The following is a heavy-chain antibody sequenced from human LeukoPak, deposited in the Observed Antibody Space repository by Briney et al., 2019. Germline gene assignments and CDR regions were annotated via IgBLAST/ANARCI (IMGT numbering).Heavy chain of an antibody. CDR3: ARTIWFGADPYFDY. J-gene: IGHJ4*02. CDR1: GGSISSYY. CDR2: IYTSGST. D-gene: IGHD3-10*01. Sequence: SETLSLTCTVSGGSISSYYWIWIRQPAGKGLEWIGRIYTSGSTNYNPSLKSRVTMSVDTSKNQFSLKLSSVTAADTAVYYCARTIWFGADPYFDYWGQGTLVTVSS. V-gene: IGHV4-4*07.